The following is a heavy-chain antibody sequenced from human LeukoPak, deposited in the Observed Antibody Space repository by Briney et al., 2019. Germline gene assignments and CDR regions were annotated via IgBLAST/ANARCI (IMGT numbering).Heavy chain of an antibody. CDR3: ARDQVLLWNPVGNFDL. J-gene: IGHJ2*01. D-gene: IGHD2-21*01. CDR1: GFTFSTYG. V-gene: IGHV3-74*01. CDR2: LNTDGSTT. Sequence: GGSLRLSCAASGFTFSTYGMNWVRQAPGKGLVWVSRLNTDGSTTNYADSVKGRFSISRDNAKNILYLQMNSLRVEDTAVYYCARDQVLLWNPVGNFDLWGRGTLVTVSS.